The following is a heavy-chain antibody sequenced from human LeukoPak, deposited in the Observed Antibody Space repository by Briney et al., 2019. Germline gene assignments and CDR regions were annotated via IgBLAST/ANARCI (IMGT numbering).Heavy chain of an antibody. CDR3: ARGISYGSPYVIDV. D-gene: IGHD3-16*01. CDR2: MNGNTGNT. J-gene: IGHJ6*02. Sequence: ASVKVSSKASGYTFTSYDVNWVRQAPGQGREWMGWMNGNTGNTGYAQKFQGRGTMTRDTAISTAYMELSSLSSDDTAIYYCARGISYGSPYVIDVWGQGTTVTVSS. V-gene: IGHV1-8*01. CDR1: GYTFTSYD.